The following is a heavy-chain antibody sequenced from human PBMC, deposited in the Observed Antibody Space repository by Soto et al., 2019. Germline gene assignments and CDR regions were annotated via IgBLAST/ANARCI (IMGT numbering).Heavy chain of an antibody. J-gene: IGHJ4*02. D-gene: IGHD6-13*01. Sequence: SETLSLTCTVSGGSISSYYWSWIRQPPGKGLEWIGYFYYSGSTNNNPSLKSRVTISVDTSKNQFSLKLNSVTAADTAVYYCARRYGSSFDYWGQGTLVTVS. CDR1: GGSISSYY. CDR2: FYYSGST. V-gene: IGHV4-59*08. CDR3: ARRYGSSFDY.